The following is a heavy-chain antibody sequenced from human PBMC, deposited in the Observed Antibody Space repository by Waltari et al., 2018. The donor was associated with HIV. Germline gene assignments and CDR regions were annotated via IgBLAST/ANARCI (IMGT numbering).Heavy chain of an antibody. CDR1: GGTISSSY. V-gene: IGHV4-4*07. D-gene: IGHD6-13*01. Sequence: QVQLQESGPGLVKPSETLSLTCTVSGGTISSSYWSWIRQPAGKGLEWIGRIYTSGSTNYNPSLKSRVTMSVDTSKNQFSLKLSSVTAADTAVYYCARDKGFGSSWYNYGMDVWGQGTTVTVSS. CDR2: IYTSGST. J-gene: IGHJ6*02. CDR3: ARDKGFGSSWYNYGMDV.